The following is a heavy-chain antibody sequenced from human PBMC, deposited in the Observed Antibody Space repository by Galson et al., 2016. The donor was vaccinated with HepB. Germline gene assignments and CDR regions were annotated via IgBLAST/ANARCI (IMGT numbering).Heavy chain of an antibody. V-gene: IGHV1-2*04. CDR3: ARDYYFGMDF. CDR1: GYTFTGYY. Sequence: SVKVSCKASGYTFTGYYIHWVRQAPGQGLEWMGWINTNSGGTKYAQKFKGWVTMTMDTSISKDYMELSRLRSDDTAVYYCARDYYFGMDFWGQGTTVTVSS. CDR2: INTNSGGT. J-gene: IGHJ6*02.